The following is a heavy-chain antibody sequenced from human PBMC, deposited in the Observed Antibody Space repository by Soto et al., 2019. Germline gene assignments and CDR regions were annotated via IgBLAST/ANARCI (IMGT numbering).Heavy chain of an antibody. D-gene: IGHD2-21*01. CDR2: IYVTGAV. V-gene: IGHV4-31*03. CDR3: AILRIATNNYKWFDQ. CDR1: GPALNRKNYY. Sequence: LSLNCRCSGPALNRKNYYRSGIRQGPGKGLEWIGHIYVTGAVDYNPSLRDRITISQDTSERQFSLNLRLVAAAETAVYYCAILRIATNNYKWFDQWGEGTLVTVSS. J-gene: IGHJ5*02.